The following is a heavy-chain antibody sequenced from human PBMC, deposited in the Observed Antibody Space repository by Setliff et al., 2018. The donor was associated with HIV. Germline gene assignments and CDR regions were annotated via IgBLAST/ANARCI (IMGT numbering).Heavy chain of an antibody. CDR3: ARRLYSSEAFDP. J-gene: IGHJ5*02. Sequence: GESLKISCRGSGYRFTDYWIGWVCQMPGKGLEWMGVIYPGDSDTRYNPSFQGQVAISADKSTSTAYLQWSSLKASDTAMYYCARRLYSSEAFDPWGQGTLVTVSS. D-gene: IGHD6-25*01. CDR1: GYRFTDYW. V-gene: IGHV5-51*01. CDR2: IYPGDSDT.